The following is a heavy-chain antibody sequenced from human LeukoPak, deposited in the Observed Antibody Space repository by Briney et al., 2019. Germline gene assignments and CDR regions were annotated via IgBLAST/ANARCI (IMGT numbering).Heavy chain of an antibody. J-gene: IGHJ5*02. D-gene: IGHD3-16*01. CDR2: ISHDGGAK. CDR1: GFPFSSYW. V-gene: IGHV3-30*03. CDR3: ARDWGSSGWYNWFDP. Sequence: PGGSLRLSCVASGFPFSSYWMTWVRQAPDKGLEWVAMISHDGGAKYYGDSVKGRLTISRDNSDNTLYLQMNSLRVEDTAVYYCARDWGSSGWYNWFDPWGQGILVTVSS.